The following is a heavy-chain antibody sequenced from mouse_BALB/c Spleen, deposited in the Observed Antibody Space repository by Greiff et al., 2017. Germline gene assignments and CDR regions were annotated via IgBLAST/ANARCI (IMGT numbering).Heavy chain of an antibody. CDR1: GYSFTGYF. Sequence: EVQLQQSGPELVKPGASVKISCKASGYSFTGYFMNWVMQSHGKSLEWIGRINPYNGDTFYNQKFKGKATLTVDKSSSTAHMELRSLASEDSAVYYCARDGDGNYYFDYWGQGTTLTVSS. CDR3: ARDGDGNYYFDY. D-gene: IGHD2-1*01. V-gene: IGHV1-20*02. J-gene: IGHJ2*01. CDR2: INPYNGDT.